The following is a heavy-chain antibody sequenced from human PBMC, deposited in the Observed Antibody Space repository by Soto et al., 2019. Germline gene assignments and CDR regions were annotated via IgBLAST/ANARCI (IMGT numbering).Heavy chain of an antibody. CDR1: GFTFSSYG. V-gene: IGHV3-30*18. Sequence: QVQLVESGGGVVQPGRSLRLSCAASGFTFSSYGMHWVRQAPGKGLEWVAVISDDGSNKYYADSVKGRFTISRDNSKNTLYLQMNSLRAEDTAAYYCAKEWVYDSSGWSFDYWGQGTLVTVSS. D-gene: IGHD3-22*01. J-gene: IGHJ4*02. CDR3: AKEWVYDSSGWSFDY. CDR2: ISDDGSNK.